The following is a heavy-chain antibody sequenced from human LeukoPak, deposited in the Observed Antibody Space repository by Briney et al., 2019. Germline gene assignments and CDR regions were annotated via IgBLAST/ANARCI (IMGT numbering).Heavy chain of an antibody. Sequence: SETLSLTCTVSGGSIGSYYWSWIRQPPGKGLEWIGYIYYSGSTNYNPSLKSRVTISVDTSKNQFSLKLSSVTAADTAVYYCARELLSNWFDPWGQGTLVTVSS. CDR2: IYYSGST. D-gene: IGHD2/OR15-2a*01. V-gene: IGHV4-59*01. CDR1: GGSIGSYY. J-gene: IGHJ5*02. CDR3: ARELLSNWFDP.